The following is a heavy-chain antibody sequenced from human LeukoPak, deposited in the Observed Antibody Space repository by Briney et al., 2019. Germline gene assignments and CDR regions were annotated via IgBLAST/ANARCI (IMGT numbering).Heavy chain of an antibody. CDR3: ATETYYYDSSGYLRNAFDI. J-gene: IGHJ3*02. Sequence: ASVKVSCKVSGYTLTELSMHWVRQAPGKGLEWMGGFDPEDGETIYAQKFQGRVTMTEDTSTDTAYMELSSLRSEDTAVYYCATETYYYDSSGYLRNAFDIWGQGTMVTVSS. V-gene: IGHV1-24*01. CDR1: GYTLTELS. D-gene: IGHD3-22*01. CDR2: FDPEDGET.